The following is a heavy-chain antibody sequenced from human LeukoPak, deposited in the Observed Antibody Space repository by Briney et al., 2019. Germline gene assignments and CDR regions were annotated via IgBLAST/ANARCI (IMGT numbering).Heavy chain of an antibody. CDR3: ARHARNKYYFDY. V-gene: IGHV4-59*08. CDR1: GGSISSYY. CDR2: IYYSGST. J-gene: IGHJ4*02. Sequence: SKTLSLTCTVSGGSISSYYWSWIRQPPGKGLEWIGYIYYSGSTNYNPSLKSRVTISVDTSKNQFSLKLSSVTAADTAVYYCARHARNKYYFDYWGQGTLVTVSS. D-gene: IGHD2/OR15-2a*01.